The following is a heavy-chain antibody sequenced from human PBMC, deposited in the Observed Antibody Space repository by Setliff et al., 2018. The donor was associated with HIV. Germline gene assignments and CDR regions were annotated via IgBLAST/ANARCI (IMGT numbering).Heavy chain of an antibody. V-gene: IGHV3-21*04. CDR2: ISSSSRSK. Sequence: GGSLRLSCEASGFTFSTYSMNWVCQAPGKGLEWVSSISSSSRSKYYADSVKGRFTISRDNAKNSLYLQMNSLRAEDTALYYCAKGRSGSAAAAMNYWGQGTPVTVSS. CDR1: GFTFSTYS. D-gene: IGHD6-13*01. J-gene: IGHJ4*02. CDR3: AKGRSGSAAAAMNY.